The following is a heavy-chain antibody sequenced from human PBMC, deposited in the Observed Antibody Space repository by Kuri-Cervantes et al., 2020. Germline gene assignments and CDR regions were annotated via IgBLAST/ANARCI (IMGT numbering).Heavy chain of an antibody. V-gene: IGHV1-8*03. J-gene: IGHJ4*02. CDR2: MNPNSGNT. Sequence: ASVKVSCKASGYTFTSYDINWVRQATGQGLEWMGWMNPNSGNTGYAQKFQGRVTITRDTSASTAYMELSSLRSEDTAVYYCARDRGYCSGGSCYSVHYFDYWGQGTLVTVSS. D-gene: IGHD2-15*01. CDR1: GYTFTSYD. CDR3: ARDRGYCSGGSCYSVHYFDY.